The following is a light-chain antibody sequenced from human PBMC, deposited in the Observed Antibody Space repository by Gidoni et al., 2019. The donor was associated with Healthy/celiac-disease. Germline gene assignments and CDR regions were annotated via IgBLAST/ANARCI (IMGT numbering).Light chain of an antibody. J-gene: IGKJ1*01. V-gene: IGKV3-15*01. Sequence: EIVMTQSQATLSVSPGERATLSCRASQSVSSNLAWYQQKPVQAPRLLIYGASTRATGIPARFSCSGSGTEFTLTISILQSEDFAVFYCQQYNNWPPWTFGQGTKVEIK. CDR1: QSVSSN. CDR3: QQYNNWPPWT. CDR2: GAS.